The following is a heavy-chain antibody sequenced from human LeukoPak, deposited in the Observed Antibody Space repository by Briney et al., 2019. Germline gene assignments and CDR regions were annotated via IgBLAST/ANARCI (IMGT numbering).Heavy chain of an antibody. J-gene: IGHJ3*02. D-gene: IGHD3-16*01. V-gene: IGHV3-9*01. CDR3: ARDSVPRIKARAFDI. CDR2: ISWNSGSI. CDR1: GFTFDDYA. Sequence: GGSLRLSCAASGFTFDDYAMHWVRQAPGKGLEWVSGISWNSGSIGYADSVKGRFTISRDNSKSTLYLQMNSLRAEDTAVYYCARDSVPRIKARAFDIWGQGTMVTVSS.